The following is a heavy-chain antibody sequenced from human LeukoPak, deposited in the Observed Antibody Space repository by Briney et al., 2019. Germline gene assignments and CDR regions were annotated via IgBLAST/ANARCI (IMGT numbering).Heavy chain of an antibody. CDR1: GFTFSSYG. CDR2: IRYDGSNK. J-gene: IGHJ3*02. D-gene: IGHD5-18*01. Sequence: PGGSLRLSCAASGFTFSSYGMHWVRQAPGKGLGWVAVIRYDGSNKYYADSVKGRFTISRDNSKNTLYLQMNSLTADDTAVYYCAKVAERYRYDTSDAFDIWGQGTMVTVSS. V-gene: IGHV3-30*02. CDR3: AKVAERYRYDTSDAFDI.